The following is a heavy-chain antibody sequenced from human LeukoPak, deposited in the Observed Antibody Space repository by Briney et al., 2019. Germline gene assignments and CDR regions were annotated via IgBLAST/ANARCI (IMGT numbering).Heavy chain of an antibody. Sequence: PSETLSLTCTVSGGSISSYYWSWIRQPPGKGLEWIGYIYYSGSTNYNPSLTSRVTISVDTSKNQFSLKLSSVTAADTAVYYCARVLGHYYYYMDVWGKGTTVTVSS. V-gene: IGHV4-59*08. CDR2: IYYSGST. J-gene: IGHJ6*03. CDR1: GGSISSYY. CDR3: ARVLGHYYYYMDV.